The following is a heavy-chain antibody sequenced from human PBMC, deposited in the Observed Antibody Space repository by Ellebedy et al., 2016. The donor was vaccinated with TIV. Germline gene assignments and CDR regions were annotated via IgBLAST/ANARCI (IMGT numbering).Heavy chain of an antibody. CDR3: ARRGSVAGNPIFDY. Sequence: SETLSLTXTVSGASNTTTGHYCGWIRQPPGKELEWIGSIYYRGNTYHKPSLQSRVTFSVDTSKNQFSLKLTSVTAADSAVYYCARRGSVAGNPIFDYWGQGTLVTVSS. D-gene: IGHD6-19*01. V-gene: IGHV4-39*01. CDR2: IYYRGNT. CDR1: GASNTTTGHY. J-gene: IGHJ4*02.